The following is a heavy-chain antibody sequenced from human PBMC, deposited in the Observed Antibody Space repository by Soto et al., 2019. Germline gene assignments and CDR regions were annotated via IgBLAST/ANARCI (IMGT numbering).Heavy chain of an antibody. D-gene: IGHD3-3*01. CDR2: LSGSGGSI. CDR3: AKCLNAIYCYYFDY. J-gene: IGHJ4*02. CDR1: GFTFISYA. V-gene: IGHV3-23*01. Sequence: GGSLRLSCAASGFTFISYAMSWVRPAPGKGLEWVSALSGSGGSIYYADSVKGRFTISNNNSKNTLYLQMNSLRAQDTAVYYCAKCLNAIYCYYFDYWGQGTLVTVSS.